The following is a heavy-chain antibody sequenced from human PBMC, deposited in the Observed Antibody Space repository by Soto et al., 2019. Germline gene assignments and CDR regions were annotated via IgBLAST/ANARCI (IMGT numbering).Heavy chain of an antibody. J-gene: IGHJ6*02. CDR1: GFTFSSYG. CDR3: ARVSSGTNYYYGMDV. D-gene: IGHD1-7*01. Sequence: GGSLRLSCAASGFTFSSYGMHWVRQAPGKGLEWVAVIWYDGSNKYYADSVKGRFTISRDNSKNTLYLQMNSLRAEDTAVYYCARVSSGTNYYYGMDVWGQGTTVTVSS. V-gene: IGHV3-33*01. CDR2: IWYDGSNK.